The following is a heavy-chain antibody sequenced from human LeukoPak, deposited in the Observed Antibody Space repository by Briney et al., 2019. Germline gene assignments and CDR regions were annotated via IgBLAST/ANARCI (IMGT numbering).Heavy chain of an antibody. CDR3: XXLVSVGATWAFDY. D-gene: IGHD1-26*01. CDR2: IYSGGST. Sequence: GGSLRLSCAASGFTVSSNYMSWVRQAPGKGLEWVSVIYSGGSTYYADSVKGRFTISRDNSKNTLYLQMNSLRAEDTAVYYYXXLVSVGATWAFDYWGQGTLVTVSS. CDR1: GFTVSSNY. V-gene: IGHV3-66*01. J-gene: IGHJ4*02.